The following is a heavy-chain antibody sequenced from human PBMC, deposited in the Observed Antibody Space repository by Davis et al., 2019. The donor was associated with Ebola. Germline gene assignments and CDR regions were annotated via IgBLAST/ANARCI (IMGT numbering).Heavy chain of an antibody. CDR1: GFTFSSYW. CDR2: INSDGSST. V-gene: IGHV3-74*01. D-gene: IGHD3-16*02. J-gene: IGHJ4*02. CDR3: ARASSRLRLGELSLYLGYYFDY. Sequence: HTGGSLRLSCAASGFTFSSYWMHWVRQAPGKGLVWVSRINSDGSSTSYADSVKGRFTISRDNAKNTLYLQMNSLRAEDTAVYYCARASSRLRLGELSLYLGYYFDYWGQGTLVTVSS.